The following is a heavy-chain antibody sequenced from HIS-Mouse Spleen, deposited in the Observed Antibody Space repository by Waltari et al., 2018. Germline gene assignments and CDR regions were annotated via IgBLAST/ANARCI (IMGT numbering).Heavy chain of an antibody. D-gene: IGHD6-13*01. Sequence: QLQLQESGPGLVKPSETLSLTCPVPGGSISSSRSYWGRIRQPPGKVLEWIGSIYYSGSTYYNPSLKSRVTISVDTSKNQFSLKLSSVTAADTAVYYCAREIPYSSSWYDWYFDLWGRGTLVTVSS. CDR3: AREIPYSSSWYDWYFDL. J-gene: IGHJ2*01. CDR2: IYYSGST. CDR1: GGSISSSRSY. V-gene: IGHV4-39*07.